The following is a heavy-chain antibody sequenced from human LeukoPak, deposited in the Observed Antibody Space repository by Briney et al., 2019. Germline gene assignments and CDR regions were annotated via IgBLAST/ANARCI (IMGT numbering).Heavy chain of an antibody. CDR3: ARDRRSSGWFLSHFDY. CDR1: GYTFTSYY. V-gene: IGHV1-46*01. J-gene: IGHJ4*02. D-gene: IGHD6-19*01. Sequence: ASVKVSCKASGYTFTSYYIHWVRQAPGQGLQWMGIINPSAGGTVYAQKFQGRATMTRDTSTSTVYMELSSLRADDMAVYYCARDRRSSGWFLSHFDYWGQGALVTVSS. CDR2: INPSAGGT.